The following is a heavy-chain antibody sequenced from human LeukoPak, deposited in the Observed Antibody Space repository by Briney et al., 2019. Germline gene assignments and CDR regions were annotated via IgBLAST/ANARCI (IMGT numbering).Heavy chain of an antibody. CDR2: IYHSGTT. V-gene: IGHV4-30-2*01. Sequence: SETLSLTCAVSGGSISSGGYFWNWIRQPPGKGLEWIGYIYHSGTTYYNPSLKSRVTISVDRSKNQFSLKLSSVTAADTAVYYCARDQSSSWYWFDPWGQGTLVTVSS. J-gene: IGHJ5*02. CDR3: ARDQSSSWYWFDP. D-gene: IGHD6-13*01. CDR1: GGSISSGGYF.